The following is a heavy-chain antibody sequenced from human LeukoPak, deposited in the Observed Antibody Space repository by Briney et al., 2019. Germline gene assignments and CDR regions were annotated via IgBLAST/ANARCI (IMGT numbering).Heavy chain of an antibody. V-gene: IGHV4-59*01. D-gene: IGHD3-9*01. Sequence: HSETLSLTCTFSGGSISSYYWGWIRQPPGKGLEWIGYIYYSWSTNYNPSLKSRVTISVDTSKNQFSLKLSSVTAADTAVYYCARVRGSYDILTGYYVGHWYFDLWGRGTLVTVSS. CDR2: IYYSWST. J-gene: IGHJ2*01. CDR3: ARVRGSYDILTGYYVGHWYFDL. CDR1: GGSISSYY.